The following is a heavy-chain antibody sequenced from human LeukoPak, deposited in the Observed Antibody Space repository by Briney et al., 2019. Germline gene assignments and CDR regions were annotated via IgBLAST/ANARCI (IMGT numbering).Heavy chain of an antibody. J-gene: IGHJ5*02. CDR3: ARLPIGSDGES. D-gene: IGHD3-10*01. V-gene: IGHV4-39*01. Sequence: PSDTLSLPCSVSGGSISSSSYYWGWIRQPPGKGLERNGSHYYNGSNYYNPSLKSRVTISVDTSKNQFSLKLSSVTAGDTAVYYCARLPIGSDGESWGQGTLVSV. CDR1: GGSISSSSYY. CDR2: HYYNGSN.